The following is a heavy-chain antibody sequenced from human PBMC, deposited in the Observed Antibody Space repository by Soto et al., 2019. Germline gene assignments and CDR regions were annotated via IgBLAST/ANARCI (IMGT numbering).Heavy chain of an antibody. CDR2: INHSGST. CDR1: GGSFSGYY. D-gene: IGHD3-10*01. V-gene: IGHV4-34*01. Sequence: SETLSLTCAVYGGSFSGYYWSWIRQPPGKGLEWIGEINHSGSTNYNPSLKSRVTISVDTSKNQFSLKLSSVTAADTAVYYCARDTHSVYYYYYGMDVWGQGTTVT. J-gene: IGHJ6*02. CDR3: ARDTHSVYYYYYGMDV.